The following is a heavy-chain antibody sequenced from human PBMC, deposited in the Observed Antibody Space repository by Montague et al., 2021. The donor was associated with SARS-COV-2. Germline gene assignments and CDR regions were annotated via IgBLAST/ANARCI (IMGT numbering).Heavy chain of an antibody. D-gene: IGHD2-2*01. J-gene: IGHJ3*02. Sequence: SETLSLTCTVSGGSISSYYYSWIRQPPGKALEWIGDITYIGSTNXNPSLKSRVTVSIDTSKNQFSLKLSSVTAADSAVYYCARQGTDYCSSTSCYGADHPFDIWGQGTMGTVSS. V-gene: IGHV4-59*01. CDR2: ITYIGST. CDR3: ARQGTDYCSSTSCYGADHPFDI. CDR1: GGSISSYY.